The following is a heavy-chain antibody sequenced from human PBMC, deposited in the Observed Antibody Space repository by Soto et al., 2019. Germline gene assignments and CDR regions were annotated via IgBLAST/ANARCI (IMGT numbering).Heavy chain of an antibody. CDR1: GYTFTSYG. V-gene: IGHV1-18*01. Sequence: ASVKVSCKASGYTFTSYGISWVRQAPGQGLEWMGWISAYNGNTNYAQKLQGRVTMTTDTSTSTAYMELRSLRSDDTAVYYCARATHYDFWSGYYTGWFDPWGQGTLVTVS. D-gene: IGHD3-3*01. CDR3: ARATHYDFWSGYYTGWFDP. J-gene: IGHJ5*02. CDR2: ISAYNGNT.